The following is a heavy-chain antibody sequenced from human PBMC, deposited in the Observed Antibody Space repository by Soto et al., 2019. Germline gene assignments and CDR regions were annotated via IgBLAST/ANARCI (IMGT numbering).Heavy chain of an antibody. Sequence: QVQLVQSGAEVKKPGASVKVSCKASGYTFTTYGINWVRQAPGQGLEWMGWISAYNGNTNYAQKLQGRVTMTTAASTSTAYMELRSLRSDDTAVYYCARDRGQWLSKGEFDPWGQGTLVTVSS. CDR3: ARDRGQWLSKGEFDP. D-gene: IGHD6-19*01. V-gene: IGHV1-18*01. CDR1: GYTFTTYG. J-gene: IGHJ5*02. CDR2: ISAYNGNT.